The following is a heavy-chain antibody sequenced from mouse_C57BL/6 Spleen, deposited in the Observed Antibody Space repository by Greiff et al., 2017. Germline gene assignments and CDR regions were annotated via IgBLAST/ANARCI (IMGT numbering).Heavy chain of an antibody. Sequence: QVQLQQSVAELVRPGTSVKVSCKASGYAFTIYVIEWVKQRPGQGLEWIGVITPGSGGSDYNEKFKGKGTLTADKSSRTAFMQLSSLTSEYSTVYFCAKKGYSNPTDYRGQGSSVTGPS. CDR1: GYAFTIYV. D-gene: IGHD2-5*01. V-gene: IGHV1-54*01. CDR3: AKKGYSNPTDY. J-gene: IGHJ4*01. CDR2: ITPGSGGS.